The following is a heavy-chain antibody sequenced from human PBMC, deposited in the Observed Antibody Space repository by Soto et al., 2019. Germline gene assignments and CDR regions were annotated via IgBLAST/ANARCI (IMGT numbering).Heavy chain of an antibody. J-gene: IGHJ4*02. D-gene: IGHD3-10*01. V-gene: IGHV4-39*01. CDR3: ARRGRSMVRGVIDY. CDR1: GGSISSSSYY. CDR2: IYYSGST. Sequence: QLQLQESGPGLVKPSETLSLTCTVSGGSISSSSYYWGWIRQPPGKGLEWIGSIYYSGSTYYNPSLNRRATISVDTSKNQFSLKLSSVTAADTAVYYCARRGRSMVRGVIDYWGQGTLVTVSS.